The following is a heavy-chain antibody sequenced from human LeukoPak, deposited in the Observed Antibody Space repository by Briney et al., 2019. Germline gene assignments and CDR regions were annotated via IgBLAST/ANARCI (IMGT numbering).Heavy chain of an antibody. V-gene: IGHV4-39*07. D-gene: IGHD1-14*01. CDR2: IFYSGST. Sequence: SETLSLTCTVSGGSISSSFYYWGWIRQPPGKGLEWIGSIFYSGSTYYNPSLRSRLAISIDTSKNQFSLKLSSVTAADTAVYYCARKPSTSYFDYWGQGTLVTVSS. J-gene: IGHJ4*02. CDR1: GGSISSSFYY. CDR3: ARKPSTSYFDY.